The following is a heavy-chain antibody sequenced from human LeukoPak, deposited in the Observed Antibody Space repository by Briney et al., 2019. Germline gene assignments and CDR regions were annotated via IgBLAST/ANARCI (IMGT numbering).Heavy chain of an antibody. Sequence: SETLSLTCAVYGGSFSGYYWSWIRQPPGKGLEWIGEINHSGSTNYNSSLKSRVTISVDTSKNQFSLKLSSVTAADTAVYYCASVVAAINYWGQGTLVTVSS. D-gene: IGHD2-15*01. J-gene: IGHJ4*02. V-gene: IGHV4-34*01. CDR2: INHSGST. CDR1: GGSFSGYY. CDR3: ASVVAAINY.